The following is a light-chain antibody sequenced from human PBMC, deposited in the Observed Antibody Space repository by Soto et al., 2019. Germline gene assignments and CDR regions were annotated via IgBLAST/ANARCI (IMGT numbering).Light chain of an antibody. Sequence: QPVLNQTTSASGTPGQRGTISCSESSFNIGTYNVNWYQRLPGTAPKLLVYSNDQRPSGVPDRFSGSKSGTSASLAISGLQSEDEADYYCAAWDDSLNGYVFGIGTKVTVL. CDR1: SFNIGTYN. J-gene: IGLJ1*01. V-gene: IGLV1-44*01. CDR2: SND. CDR3: AAWDDSLNGYV.